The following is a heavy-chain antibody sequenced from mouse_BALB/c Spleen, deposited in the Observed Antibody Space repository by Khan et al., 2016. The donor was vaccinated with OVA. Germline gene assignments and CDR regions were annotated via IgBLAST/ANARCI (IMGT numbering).Heavy chain of an antibody. CDR2: IWSDGRT. V-gene: IGHV2-6-2*01. CDR1: GFSLTSYA. CDR3: ARHQFPLSMDS. J-gene: IGHJ4*01. Sequence: QVRLQQSGPDLVAPSQSLSITCTVSGFSLTSYAIHWVRQPPGKGLEWLVVIWSDGRTTYNSALKSRLSISKDNSKSQVFLKIVSLQTDDTAMYYCARHQFPLSMDSWGQGTSVTVSS.